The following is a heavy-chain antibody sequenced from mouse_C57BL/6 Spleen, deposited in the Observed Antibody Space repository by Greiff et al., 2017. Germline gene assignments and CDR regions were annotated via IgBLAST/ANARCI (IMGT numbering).Heavy chain of an antibody. D-gene: IGHD2-2*01. J-gene: IGHJ2*01. CDR2: IRLKSDNYAT. V-gene: IGHV6-3*01. CDR1: GFTFSNYW. CDR3: TEGGYGFDY. Sequence: EVQGVESGGGLVQPGGSMKLSCVASGFTFSNYWMNWVRQSPEKGLEWVAQIRLKSDNYATHYAESVKGRFTISRDDSKSSVYLQMNNLRAEDTGIYYCTEGGYGFDYWGQGTTLTVSS.